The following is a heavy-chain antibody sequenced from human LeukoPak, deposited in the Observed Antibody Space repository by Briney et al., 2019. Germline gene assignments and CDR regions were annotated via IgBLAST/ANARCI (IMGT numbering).Heavy chain of an antibody. J-gene: IGHJ5*02. V-gene: IGHV4-34*01. CDR1: GGSFSGYY. CDR3: ARGRGGRYFLMSSLNWFDP. CDR2: INHSGST. Sequence: PSETLSLTCAVYGGSFSGYYWSWIRQPPGKGLEWIGEINHSGSTNYNPSLKSRVTISVDTSKNQFSLKLSFVTAADTAVYYCARGRGGRYFLMSSLNWFDPWGQGTLVTVSS. D-gene: IGHD3-9*01.